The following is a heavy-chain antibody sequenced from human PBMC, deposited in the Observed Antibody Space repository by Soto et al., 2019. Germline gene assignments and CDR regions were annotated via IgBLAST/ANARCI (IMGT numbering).Heavy chain of an antibody. V-gene: IGHV1-69*13. D-gene: IGHD2-2*01. Sequence: SVKVSCKASGGTFGSYAISWVRQAPGQGLEWMGGIIPISGTANYAQKFQGRVTITADESTSTAYMELSSLRSEDTAVYYCARSQGSSTSLEIYYYYYYGMDVWGQGTTVTVSS. CDR3: ARSQGSSTSLEIYYYYYYGMDV. CDR1: GGTFGSYA. CDR2: IIPISGTA. J-gene: IGHJ6*01.